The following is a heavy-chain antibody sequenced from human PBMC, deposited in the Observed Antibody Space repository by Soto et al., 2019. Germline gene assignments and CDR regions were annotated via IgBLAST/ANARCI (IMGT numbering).Heavy chain of an antibody. CDR2: IIPILGIA. D-gene: IGHD2-15*01. V-gene: IGHV1-69*02. CDR1: GGTFSSYT. Sequence: QVQLVQSGAEVKKPGSSVKVSCKASGGTFSSYTISWVRQAPGQGLEWMGRIIPILGIANYAQKFQGRVTITADESTSTAYMELSSLRSEDTAVYYWARGAGGYCSGGSCYSLSDWGQGTLVTVSS. J-gene: IGHJ4*02. CDR3: ARGAGGYCSGGSCYSLSD.